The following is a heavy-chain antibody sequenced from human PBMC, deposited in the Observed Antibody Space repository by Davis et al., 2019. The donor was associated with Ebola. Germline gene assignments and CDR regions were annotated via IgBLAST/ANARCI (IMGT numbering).Heavy chain of an antibody. V-gene: IGHV3-64*01. CDR2: ISSNGGST. J-gene: IGHJ4*02. D-gene: IGHD2-2*03. Sequence: GESLKISCAASGFTFSSYWMSWVRQAPGKGLEYVSAISSNGGSTYHANSVKGRFTISRDNSKNTLYLQMGSLRAEDMAVYYCARVDHGYDYWGQGTLVTVSS. CDR1: GFTFSSYW. CDR3: ARVDHGYDY.